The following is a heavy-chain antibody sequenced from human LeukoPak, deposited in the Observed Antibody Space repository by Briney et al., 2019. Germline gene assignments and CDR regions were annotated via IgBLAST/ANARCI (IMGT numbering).Heavy chain of an antibody. CDR2: INHSGST. V-gene: IGHV4-34*01. Sequence: PSETLSLTCTVSGYSLSSGYYWSWIRQPPGKGLEWIGEINHSGSTNYNPSLKSRVTISVDTSKNQFSLKLSSVTAADTAVYYCAREAGYSSSLSSGWFDPWGQGTLVTVSS. CDR3: AREAGYSSSLSSGWFDP. J-gene: IGHJ5*02. D-gene: IGHD6-13*01. CDR1: GYSLSSGYY.